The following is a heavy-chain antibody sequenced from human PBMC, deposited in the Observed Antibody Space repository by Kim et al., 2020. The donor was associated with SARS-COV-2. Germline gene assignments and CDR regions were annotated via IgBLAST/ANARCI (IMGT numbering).Heavy chain of an antibody. D-gene: IGHD1-1*01. J-gene: IGHJ4*02. V-gene: IGHV3-33*01. CDR2: SKK. Sequence: SKKYYAAAVKGRFTISRDNSKNTLYLQMNSLRAEETAVYYCARAELPINWWGQGTLVTVSS. CDR3: ARAELPINW.